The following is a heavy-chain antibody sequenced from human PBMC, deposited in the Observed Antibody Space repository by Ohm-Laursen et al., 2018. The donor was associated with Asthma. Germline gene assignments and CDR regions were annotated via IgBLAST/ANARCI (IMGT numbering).Heavy chain of an antibody. CDR1: GGSISSYY. D-gene: IGHD1-1*01. CDR2: ISDSETT. V-gene: IGHV4-59*01. Sequence: TLSLTCTVSGGSISSYYWTWIRQPPGKGLEWIGYISDSETTNYNPSLKSRVTISVETSKNQFFLILRSVTAADTAVYHCARANSVSGSYYYGMDVWGQGTTVTVSS. CDR3: ARANSVSGSYYYGMDV. J-gene: IGHJ6*02.